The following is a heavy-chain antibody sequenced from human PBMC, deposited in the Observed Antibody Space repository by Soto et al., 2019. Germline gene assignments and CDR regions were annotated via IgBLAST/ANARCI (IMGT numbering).Heavy chain of an antibody. CDR1: GYTFTSYD. CDR3: ARAMYSSSSADLPYGMDV. V-gene: IGHV1-8*01. Sequence: QVPLVQSGAEVKKPGASVKVSCKASGYTFTSYDINWVRQATGQGLEWMGWMNPNSGNTGYAQKFQGRVTMTRNTSISTAYMELSSLRSEDTAVYYCARAMYSSSSADLPYGMDVWGQGTTVTVSS. D-gene: IGHD6-6*01. CDR2: MNPNSGNT. J-gene: IGHJ6*02.